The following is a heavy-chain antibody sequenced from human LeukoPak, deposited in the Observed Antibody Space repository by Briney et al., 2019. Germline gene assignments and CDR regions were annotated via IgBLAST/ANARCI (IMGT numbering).Heavy chain of an antibody. J-gene: IGHJ4*02. D-gene: IGHD6-6*01. Sequence: SETLSLTCAVYGGSFSGYYWSWIRQPPGKGLEWIGEINHSGSTNYNPSLKSRVTISVDTSKNQFSLKLSSVTAADTAVYYCARLTRRSIAARPFDYWGQGTLVTVSS. CDR3: ARLTRRSIAARPFDY. CDR2: INHSGST. V-gene: IGHV4-34*01. CDR1: GGSFSGYY.